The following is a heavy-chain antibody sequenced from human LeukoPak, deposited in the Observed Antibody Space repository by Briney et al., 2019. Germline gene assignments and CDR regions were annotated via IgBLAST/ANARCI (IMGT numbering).Heavy chain of an antibody. CDR2: INGSGSNL. J-gene: IGHJ4*02. Sequence: GGSLRLSCAASGFTFSDSFMSWIRQAPGKGLEWLSYINGSGSNLYYADAVRGRFTISRDNAKNSLYLQMNSLRAEDTAVYYCARRDYDSYFDYWGQGTLVTVSS. D-gene: IGHD4-17*01. CDR3: ARRDYDSYFDY. CDR1: GFTFSDSF. V-gene: IGHV3-11*04.